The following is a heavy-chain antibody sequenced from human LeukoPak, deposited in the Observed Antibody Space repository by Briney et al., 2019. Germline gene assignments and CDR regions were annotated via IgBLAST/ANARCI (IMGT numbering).Heavy chain of an antibody. CDR2: ISYDGSEK. J-gene: IGHJ4*02. CDR3: ARDTGY. CDR1: GFTFSSYA. V-gene: IGHV3-30*14. Sequence: GGSLRLSCAASGFTFSSYAMHWVRQAPGKGLEWVALISYDGSEKYYADSVKGRFTISRDNSKNTLYLQMNSLRAEDTAVYYCARDTGYWGQGTLVTVSS. D-gene: IGHD4-17*01.